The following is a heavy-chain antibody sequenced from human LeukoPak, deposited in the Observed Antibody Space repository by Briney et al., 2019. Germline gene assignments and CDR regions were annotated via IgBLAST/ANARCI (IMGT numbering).Heavy chain of an antibody. V-gene: IGHV4-34*01. CDR1: GESFSGYY. CDR2: INHSGNT. J-gene: IGHJ4*02. Sequence: SETLSLTCAVYGESFSGYYWSWLRQPPGKGLEWIGEINHSGNTNYNPSLKSRVTISVDTSKNQFSLKLSSVTAADAAVYYCARGYYDILTGPHPYFDYWGQGTLVTVPS. D-gene: IGHD3-9*01. CDR3: ARGYYDILTGPHPYFDY.